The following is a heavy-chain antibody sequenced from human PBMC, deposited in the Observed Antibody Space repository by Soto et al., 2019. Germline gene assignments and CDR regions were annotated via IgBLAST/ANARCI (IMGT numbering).Heavy chain of an antibody. CDR3: ARDYTLGGYDYGTRNQDYYYYGMDV. V-gene: IGHV4-31*03. Sequence: PSETLSLTCTVSGGSISSGGYYWSWIRQHPGKGLEWIGYIYYSGSTYYNPSLKSRVTMSVDTSKNQFSLKLSSVTAADTAVYYCARDYTLGGYDYGTRNQDYYYYGMDVWGQGTTVTVSS. D-gene: IGHD5-12*01. CDR1: GGSISSGGYY. J-gene: IGHJ6*02. CDR2: IYYSGST.